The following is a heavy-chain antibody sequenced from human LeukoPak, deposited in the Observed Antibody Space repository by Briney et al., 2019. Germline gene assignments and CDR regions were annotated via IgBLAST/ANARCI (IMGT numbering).Heavy chain of an antibody. D-gene: IGHD3-3*01. CDR1: GYSISSGYY. J-gene: IGHJ4*02. CDR3: ARQIFGVAQRFDF. Sequence: PSETLSLTCAVSGYSISSGYYWGWIRQPPGKGLEWIGSIYHTGTTYYNPSLKSRVTISLDTSKNQLSLKLSSVTAADTAVYYCARQIFGVAQRFDFWGQGTLVTVSS. V-gene: IGHV4-38-2*01. CDR2: IYHTGTT.